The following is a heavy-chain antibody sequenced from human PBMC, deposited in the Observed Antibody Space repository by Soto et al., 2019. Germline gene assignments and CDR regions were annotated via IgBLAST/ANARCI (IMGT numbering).Heavy chain of an antibody. CDR1: GYTFTSYA. V-gene: IGHV1-3*01. Sequence: EASVKVSCKASGYTFTSYAMHWVRQAPGQRLEWMGWINAGNGNTKYSRKFQGRVTITRDTSASTAYMELSSLRSEDTAVYYCAREQYCGGDCYYFQHWGQGTLVTVSS. CDR2: INAGNGNT. CDR3: AREQYCGGDCYYFQH. D-gene: IGHD2-21*02. J-gene: IGHJ1*01.